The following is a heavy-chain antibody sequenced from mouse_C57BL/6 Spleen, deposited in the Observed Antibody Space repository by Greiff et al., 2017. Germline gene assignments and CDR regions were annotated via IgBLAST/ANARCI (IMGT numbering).Heavy chain of an antibody. CDR3: ARLAYFSNYAMDY. CDR1: GFNIKDYY. J-gene: IGHJ4*01. D-gene: IGHD2-5*01. Sequence: VHVKQSGAELVKPGASVKLSCTASGFNIKDYYMHWVKQRTEQGLEWIGRIDPEDGETKYAPKFQGKATIPADKSSNTAYLQLSSLSSEDTAVYYCARLAYFSNYAMDYWGQGTSVTVSS. V-gene: IGHV14-2*01. CDR2: IDPEDGET.